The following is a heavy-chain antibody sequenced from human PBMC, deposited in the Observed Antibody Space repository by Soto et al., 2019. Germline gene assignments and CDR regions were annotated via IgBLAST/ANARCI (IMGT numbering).Heavy chain of an antibody. CDR3: ARHGSDSGWFFFDP. CDR2: VSYSGST. CDR1: GGAIGGYY. J-gene: IGHJ5*02. V-gene: IGHV4-59*08. D-gene: IGHD6-19*01. Sequence: SETLSLTCSLSGGAIGGYYLSWMRQPPGKALEWIGYVSYSGSTDYHPSLKSRVSISIDTSKNQFSLKMISVTAADTAVYYCARHGSDSGWFFFDPWGQGALVTAS.